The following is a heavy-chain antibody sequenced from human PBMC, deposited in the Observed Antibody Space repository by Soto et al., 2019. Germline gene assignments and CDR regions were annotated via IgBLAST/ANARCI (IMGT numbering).Heavy chain of an antibody. V-gene: IGHV1-69*01. J-gene: IGHJ4*03. D-gene: IGHD3-3*01. CDR1: GGTFSSYA. Sequence: QVQLVQSGAEVKKPGSSVKVSCKASGGTFSSYAISWVRQAPGQGLEWMGGIIPIFGTANYAQKFQGRVTITADATTSTPYMELTILRYEDTAWYYGTRDPKLYSVDCWSGYPPCCLVTEYCCQGTTVPVS. CDR3: TRDPKLYSVDCWSGYPPCCLVTEY. CDR2: IIPIFGTA.